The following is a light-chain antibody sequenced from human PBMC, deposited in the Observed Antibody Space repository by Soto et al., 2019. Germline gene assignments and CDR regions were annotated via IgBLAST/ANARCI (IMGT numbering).Light chain of an antibody. CDR2: GTS. CDR1: QSVNINY. V-gene: IGKV3-20*01. CDR3: QQYANSRT. Sequence: EIVLTQSPGTLSLSPGERATLSCRASQSVNINYFAWYQQKSGQAPRLLIYGTSNRASGIPDRFSGSGSGTDFTISISGLEHEDFAVYFCQQYANSRTFGQGTKVEIK. J-gene: IGKJ1*01.